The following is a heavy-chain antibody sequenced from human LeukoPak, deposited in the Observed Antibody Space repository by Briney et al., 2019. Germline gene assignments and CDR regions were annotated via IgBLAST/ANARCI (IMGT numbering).Heavy chain of an antibody. CDR3: ARARDWNLDY. CDR2: ISTYKGNT. J-gene: IGHJ4*02. D-gene: IGHD3/OR15-3a*01. CDR1: GYTFTNYG. V-gene: IGHV1-18*01. Sequence: ASVKLSCKASGYTFTNYGISWGRQSPGQRLEWMGWISTYKGNTKYAQKFQCRVSVTTHTSTSTAYMELRSLTSDDTAVYYCARARDWNLDYWGRGTLVTVSS.